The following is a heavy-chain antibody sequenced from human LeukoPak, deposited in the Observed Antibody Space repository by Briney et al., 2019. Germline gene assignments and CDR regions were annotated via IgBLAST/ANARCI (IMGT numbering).Heavy chain of an antibody. CDR1: GFTVSSIY. J-gene: IGHJ4*02. Sequence: GGSLRLSCAASGFTVSSIYMSWVRQAPGKGLEWVSVIYSAGNTYYADSVKGRFTISRDYSKNMLYLQKNSLRADDTAVYYCASGGYGDYVLNYWGQGTLVTVSS. CDR2: IYSAGNT. D-gene: IGHD4-17*01. V-gene: IGHV3-53*01. CDR3: ASGGYGDYVLNY.